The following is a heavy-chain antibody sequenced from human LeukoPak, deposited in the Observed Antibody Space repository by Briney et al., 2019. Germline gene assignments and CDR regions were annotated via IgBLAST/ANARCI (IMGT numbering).Heavy chain of an antibody. CDR1: GGSISSSSYY. Sequence: SETLSLTCTVSGGSISSSSYYWGWIRQPPGKGLEWIGSIYYSGSTYYNPSLKSRVTISVDTSKNQFSLKLSSVTAADTAVYYCARSVSSGWDDYFDYWGQGTLVTVSS. D-gene: IGHD6-19*01. J-gene: IGHJ4*02. CDR3: ARSVSSGWDDYFDY. CDR2: IYYSGST. V-gene: IGHV4-39*01.